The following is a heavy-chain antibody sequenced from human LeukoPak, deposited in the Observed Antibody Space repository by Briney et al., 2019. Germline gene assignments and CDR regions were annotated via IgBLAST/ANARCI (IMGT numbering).Heavy chain of an antibody. D-gene: IGHD3-10*01. J-gene: IGHJ4*02. Sequence: MASETLSLTCAVYGGSFSGYYWSWIRQPPGKGLEWIGEINHSGSTNYNPSLKSRVTISVDTSKNQFSLKLSSVTAADTAVYYCARRGRITMVRGGPLRPYYFDYWGQGTLVTVSS. CDR2: INHSGST. CDR3: ARRGRITMVRGGPLRPYYFDY. V-gene: IGHV4-34*01. CDR1: GGSFSGYY.